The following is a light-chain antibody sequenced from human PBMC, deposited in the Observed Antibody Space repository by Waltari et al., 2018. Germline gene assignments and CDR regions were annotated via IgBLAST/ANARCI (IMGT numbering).Light chain of an antibody. V-gene: IGKV3-15*01. CDR2: AAS. CDR3: QQYNNWPPIT. Sequence: EIVMTQSPATLSVSPGERATLSCRASQSVSSNLAWYQQKPGQTPRLLIYAASTMATGIPARFSGSGSGTEFTLTISSLQSEDFAVYFCQQYNNWPPITFGQGTRLEIK. J-gene: IGKJ5*01. CDR1: QSVSSN.